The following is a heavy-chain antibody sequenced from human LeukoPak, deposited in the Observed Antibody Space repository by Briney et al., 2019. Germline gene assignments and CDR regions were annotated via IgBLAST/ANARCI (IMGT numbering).Heavy chain of an antibody. Sequence: GGSLRLSCAASGFTFHDYAMHWVRQAPGKGLEWVSLINSDGVTYYADSVKGRFTISRDSATNSLSLQMNSLRAEDTAIYYCARDSGSYYFDYWGQGTLVTVAA. CDR1: GFTFHDYA. D-gene: IGHD3-10*01. V-gene: IGHV3-43D*03. CDR3: ARDSGSYYFDY. J-gene: IGHJ4*02. CDR2: INSDGVT.